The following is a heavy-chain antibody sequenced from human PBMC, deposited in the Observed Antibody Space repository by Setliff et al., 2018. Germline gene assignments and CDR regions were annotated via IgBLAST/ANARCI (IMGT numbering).Heavy chain of an antibody. D-gene: IGHD2-21*01. V-gene: IGHV3-7*03. CDR2: INKDGSEK. CDR1: GLIFSNNW. J-gene: IGHJ4*02. CDR3: VRDSPYCVNGVCRGY. Sequence: GSLRLSCVASGLIFSNNWMSWVRQAPGKGLEWVTNINKDGSEKFYVDSVEGRFTISRDNAKDSLYLQMNNLRAEDTAVYYCVRDSPYCVNGVCRGYWGQGTQVTVSS.